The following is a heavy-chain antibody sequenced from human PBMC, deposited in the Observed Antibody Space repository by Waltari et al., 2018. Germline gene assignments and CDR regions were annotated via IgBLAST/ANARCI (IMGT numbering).Heavy chain of an antibody. D-gene: IGHD1-26*01. J-gene: IGHJ4*02. Sequence: EVQLVESGGGLVQPGRSLRLPCDVSGFHFDDYAMHWVRQAQGKGLEWVSGISWNSDNIGYADAVKGRFTISRENAKNSLYLQMNSLRPEDTALYYCAKGHSGSYGLKDWGQGTLVTVSS. CDR1: GFHFDDYA. CDR3: AKGHSGSYGLKD. CDR2: ISWNSDNI. V-gene: IGHV3-9*01.